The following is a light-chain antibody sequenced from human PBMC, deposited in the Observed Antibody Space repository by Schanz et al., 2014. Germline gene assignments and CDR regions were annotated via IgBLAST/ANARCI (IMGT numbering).Light chain of an antibody. V-gene: IGLV2-14*03. CDR1: NNDIGGYNY. J-gene: IGLJ1*01. CDR2: DVS. Sequence: QSALAQPASVSGSPGQSITISCTGTNNDIGGYNYVSWYQQHPDKAPKLMIFDVSSRPSGVSDRFSGSASGNTASLTVSGLQAEDEADYYCSSYGGNLGVFGTGTKLTVL. CDR3: SSYGGNLGV.